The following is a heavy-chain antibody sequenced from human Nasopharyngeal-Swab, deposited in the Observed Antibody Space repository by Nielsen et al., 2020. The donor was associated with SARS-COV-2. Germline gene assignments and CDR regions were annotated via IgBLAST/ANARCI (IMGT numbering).Heavy chain of an antibody. J-gene: IGHJ4*02. CDR2: IYSRGET. D-gene: IGHD6-13*01. Sequence: GESLKISCEVSRFSVSYNYMSWVRQAPGKGLEWVAVIYSRGETHYTDSVRGRFTISRDNSKNMVNLQLNSLRAEDTAVYYCARMDFIASRDYWGQGTLVTVSS. V-gene: IGHV3-53*01. CDR3: ARMDFIASRDY. CDR1: RFSVSYNY.